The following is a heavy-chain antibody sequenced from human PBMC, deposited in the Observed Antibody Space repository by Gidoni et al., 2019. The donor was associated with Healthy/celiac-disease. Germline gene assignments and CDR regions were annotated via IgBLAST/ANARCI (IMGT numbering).Heavy chain of an antibody. CDR2: INTNTGNP. CDR3: ASTSYYDFWSGYYPYYYYGMDV. D-gene: IGHD3-3*01. V-gene: IGHV7-4-1*01. Sequence: QVQLVQSGSELQKPGASVKVSCKAYGDTFTSYATNCVRQSPGQGLEWMGWINTNTGNPTYAQGFTGRFVFSLDTSVSTAYLQICSLKAEDTAVYYCASTSYYDFWSGYYPYYYYGMDVWGQGTTVTVSS. J-gene: IGHJ6*02. CDR1: GDTFTSYA.